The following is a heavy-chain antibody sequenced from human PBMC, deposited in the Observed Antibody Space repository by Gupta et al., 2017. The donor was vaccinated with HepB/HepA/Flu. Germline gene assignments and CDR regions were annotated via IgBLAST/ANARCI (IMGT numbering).Heavy chain of an antibody. D-gene: IGHD3-10*02. CDR3: ARVVCGDSPMGVDY. CDR1: GFTFSSYA. J-gene: IGHJ4*02. V-gene: IGHV3-30-3*01. CDR2: ISYDGSNK. Sequence: QVQLVESGGGVVQPGRSLRLSCAASGFTFSSYAMHWVRQAPGKGLEWVAVISYDGSNKYYADSVKGRFTISRDNSKNTLYLQMNRLRAEDTAVYYCARVVCGDSPMGVDYGGQGTLVTVSS.